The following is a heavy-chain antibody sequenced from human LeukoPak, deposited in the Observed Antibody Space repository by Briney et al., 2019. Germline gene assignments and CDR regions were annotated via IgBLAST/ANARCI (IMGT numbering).Heavy chain of an antibody. V-gene: IGHV3-23*01. D-gene: IGHD1-26*01. CDR2: MSGSGGTT. CDR3: AKDRLGATLYFDD. CDR1: GFTLSSYG. J-gene: IGHJ4*02. Sequence: GGSLRLSCAASGFTLSSYGMSWVRQAPGKGLEWVSAMSGSGGTTYYADSVKGRLTISRDNSKNTLYLQMNSLRAEDTAVYYCAKDRLGATLYFDDWGQGTLVTVSS.